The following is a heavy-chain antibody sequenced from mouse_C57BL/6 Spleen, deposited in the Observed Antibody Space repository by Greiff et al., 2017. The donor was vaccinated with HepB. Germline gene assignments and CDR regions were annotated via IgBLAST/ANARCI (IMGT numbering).Heavy chain of an antibody. CDR2: ISSGSSTI. V-gene: IGHV5-17*01. CDR1: GFTFSDYG. J-gene: IGHJ2*01. Sequence: EVHLVESGGGLVKPGGSLKLSCAASGFTFSDYGMHWVRQAPEKGLEWVAYISSGSSTIYYADTVKGRFTISRDNAKNTLFLQMTSLRSEDTAMYYCARGLLLRDYWGQGTTLTVSS. CDR3: ARGLLLRDY. D-gene: IGHD1-1*01.